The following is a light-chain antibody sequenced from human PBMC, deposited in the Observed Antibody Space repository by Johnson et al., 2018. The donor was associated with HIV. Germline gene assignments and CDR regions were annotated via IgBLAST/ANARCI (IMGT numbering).Light chain of an antibody. V-gene: IGLV1-51*02. CDR3: GTWGSSLSAHYV. CDR2: ENN. J-gene: IGLJ1*01. Sequence: QSVLTQPPSVSAASGQKVTISCSGSTSNIGNNYVSWYQQLPGTAPKLLIYENNKRPSGIPDRFSGSKSGTSATLGITGLQTGDEADYYGGTWGSSLSAHYVFGTGPKITVL. CDR1: TSNIGNNY.